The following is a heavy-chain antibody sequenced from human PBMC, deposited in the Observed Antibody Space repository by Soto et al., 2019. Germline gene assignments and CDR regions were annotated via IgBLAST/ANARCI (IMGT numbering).Heavy chain of an antibody. D-gene: IGHD2-21*01. J-gene: IGHJ6*02. CDR3: ADNEGYQVMAIKSYSYYGRDV. CDR2: IYWNDDK. Sequence: SGPTLVTPTQTLTLTCTFSGFSLSTSGMCVSWIRQPPGKALEWLALIYWNDDKRYSPSLKSRLTITKDTSKNQVVLTMTNMEPADTATYYCADNEGYQVMAIKSYSYYGRDVWGQGTTVT. CDR1: GFSLSTSGMC. V-gene: IGHV2-5*08.